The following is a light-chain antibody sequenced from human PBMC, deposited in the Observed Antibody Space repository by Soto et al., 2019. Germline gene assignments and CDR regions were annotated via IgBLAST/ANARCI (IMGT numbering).Light chain of an antibody. V-gene: IGLV2-14*03. CDR1: SSDVGGYNY. CDR2: DVS. CDR3: SSYTSSFKLAV. J-gene: IGLJ1*01. Sequence: QSVLTQPASVSGSPGQSSTLFCTGTSSDVGGYNYVSWYQQHPGSAPKLMIYDVSSRPSGVSNRFSGSKSGNTASLTISGLQAEDEADYYCSSYTSSFKLAVFGSGTKVTVL.